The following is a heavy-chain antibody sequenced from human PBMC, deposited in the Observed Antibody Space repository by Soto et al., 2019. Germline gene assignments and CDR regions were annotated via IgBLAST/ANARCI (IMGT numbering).Heavy chain of an antibody. CDR2: IYYSGST. J-gene: IGHJ5*02. Sequence: SETLSLTCTVSGGSISSSSYYWGWLRQPPGKGLEWIGSIYYSGSTYYNPSLKSRVTISVDTSKNQFSLKLSSVTAADTAVYYCARLRYCTGCSCYFPHWFDPWGQGTLVTVSS. V-gene: IGHV4-39*01. D-gene: IGHD2-15*01. CDR1: GGSISSSSYY. CDR3: ARLRYCTGCSCYFPHWFDP.